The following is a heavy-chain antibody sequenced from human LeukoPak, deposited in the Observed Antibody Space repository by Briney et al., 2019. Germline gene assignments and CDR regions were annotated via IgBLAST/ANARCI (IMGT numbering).Heavy chain of an antibody. CDR3: AKDIVPRNNWADGFDI. D-gene: IGHD1-20*01. CDR1: GFTFDDYA. CDR2: ITGGGGST. V-gene: IGHV3-43*02. Sequence: PGGSLRLSCSASGFTFDDYAMHWVRQLPGKGLDWVSLITGGGGSTYYADSVKGRFSISRDNSKNSLYLQMNGLRTEDTALYYCAKDIVPRNNWADGFDIWGQGTMVTVSS. J-gene: IGHJ3*02.